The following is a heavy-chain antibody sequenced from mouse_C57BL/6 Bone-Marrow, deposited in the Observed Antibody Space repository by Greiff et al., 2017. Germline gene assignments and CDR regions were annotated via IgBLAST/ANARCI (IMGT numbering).Heavy chain of an antibody. Sequence: VQLKESGPELVKPGASVKISCKASGYSFTGYYMHWVKQSHGNILDWIGYIYPYNGVSSYNQKFKGKATLTVDKSSSTAYMELRSLTSEDSAVYYCARHYDYDVGFYYAMDYWGQGTSVTVSS. CDR2: IYPYNGVS. CDR3: ARHYDYDVGFYYAMDY. J-gene: IGHJ4*01. D-gene: IGHD2-4*01. V-gene: IGHV1-31*01. CDR1: GYSFTGYY.